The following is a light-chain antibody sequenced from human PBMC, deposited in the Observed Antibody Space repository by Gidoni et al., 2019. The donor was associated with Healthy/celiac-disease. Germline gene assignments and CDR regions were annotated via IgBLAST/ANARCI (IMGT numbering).Light chain of an antibody. CDR2: LGS. CDR3: MQALQTPLT. CDR1: QSLLNSNGYNY. J-gene: IGKJ3*01. V-gene: IGKV2-28*01. Sequence: DIVMTQSPLSLPVTPVEPASISCRSSQSLLNSNGYNYLDWYLQKPGQSPQILIYLGSNRASGVPDRFSGSGSGTDFTLKISRLEAEDVGVYYCMQALQTPLTFGPGTKVDIK.